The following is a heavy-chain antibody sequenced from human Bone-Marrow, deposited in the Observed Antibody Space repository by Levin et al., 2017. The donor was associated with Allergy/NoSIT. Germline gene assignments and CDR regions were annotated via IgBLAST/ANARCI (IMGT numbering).Heavy chain of an antibody. Sequence: SETLSLTCAVSGYSITITNWWAWIRQPPGEGLEWIGYIYSTGDTYYNPSLKSRVTMSVDTSRNQFSLSLRSVTAVDTAVYYCATGTRHWHDAFESWGQGTMVIVSS. J-gene: IGHJ3*02. V-gene: IGHV4-28*01. CDR1: GYSITITNW. CDR3: ATGTRHWHDAFES. D-gene: IGHD1-1*01. CDR2: IYSTGDT.